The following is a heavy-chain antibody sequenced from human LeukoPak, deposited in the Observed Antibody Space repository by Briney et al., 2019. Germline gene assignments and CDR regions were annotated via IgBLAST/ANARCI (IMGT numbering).Heavy chain of an antibody. V-gene: IGHV3-23*01. D-gene: IGHD3-22*01. Sequence: PGGSLRLSCAASGFIFNNYGLIWVRQAPGKGLEWVSAISNDGGGTQYADFVEGRFTISRDNSKNTLFLQMSSLRAEDTALYYCAKDSSGYLEDLWGQGTLLTYSS. CDR2: ISNDGGGT. CDR1: GFIFNNYG. J-gene: IGHJ5*02. CDR3: AKDSSGYLEDL.